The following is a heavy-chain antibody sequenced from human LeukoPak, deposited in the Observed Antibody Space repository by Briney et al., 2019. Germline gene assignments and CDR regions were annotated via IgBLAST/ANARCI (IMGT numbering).Heavy chain of an antibody. CDR3: VTTRGYDSTRYFDY. V-gene: IGHV4-59*08. J-gene: IGHJ4*02. Sequence: PSETLSLTCTVSGGSISSYYWSWIRQPPGKGLEWIGYIYYSGSTNYNPSLKSRVTISVDTSKNQFSLKLSSVTAVDRAVYYCVTTRGYDSTRYFDYWGQGTLVTVSS. D-gene: IGHD1-20*01. CDR1: GGSISSYY. CDR2: IYYSGST.